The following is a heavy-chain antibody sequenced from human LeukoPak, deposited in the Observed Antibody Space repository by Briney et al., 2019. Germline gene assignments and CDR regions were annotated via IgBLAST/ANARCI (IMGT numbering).Heavy chain of an antibody. CDR2: VYYSGST. Sequence: PSETLSLTCIVSGGSMNNFFWTWIRQTPGKRLEWIGYVYYSGSTKYNPSLERRVTISLDTSKNQFSLRLTSMTAADTAVYYCARGSEEVATISEAFDIWGQGTAVTVSS. CDR1: GGSMNNFF. J-gene: IGHJ3*02. V-gene: IGHV4-59*01. CDR3: ARGSEEVATISEAFDI. D-gene: IGHD5-24*01.